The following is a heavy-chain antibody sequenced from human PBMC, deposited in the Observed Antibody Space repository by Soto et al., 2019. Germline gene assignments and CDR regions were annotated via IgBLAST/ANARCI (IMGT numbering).Heavy chain of an antibody. V-gene: IGHV5-51*01. CDR3: KRGAVATRTFDY. J-gene: IGHJ4*02. CDR1: GYSITSYW. CDR2: IFPDDSDT. Sequence: PGESLKISCKASGYSITSYWIAWVRQMPGQGLEWMGIIFPDDSDTRYSPSFQGQVTISADKSISTAYVQWSSLKASDTAMYYCKRGAVATRTFDYWGQGTLVTVSS. D-gene: IGHD6-19*01.